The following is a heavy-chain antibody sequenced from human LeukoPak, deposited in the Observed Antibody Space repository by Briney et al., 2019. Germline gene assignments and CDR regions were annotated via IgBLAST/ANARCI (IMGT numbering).Heavy chain of an antibody. J-gene: IGHJ4*02. CDR3: ARPYYYGSGSYSQLFDY. Sequence: SETLSLTCTVSGDSISSYYWSWIRQPPGKGLEWIGSIYYSGSTYYNPSLKSRVTISVDTSKNQFSLKLSSVTAADTAVYYCARPYYYGSGSYSQLFDYWGQGTLVTVSS. CDR2: IYYSGST. CDR1: GDSISSYY. V-gene: IGHV4-59*05. D-gene: IGHD3-10*01.